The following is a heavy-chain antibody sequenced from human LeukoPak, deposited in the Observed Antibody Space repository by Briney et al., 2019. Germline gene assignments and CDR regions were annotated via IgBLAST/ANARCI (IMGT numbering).Heavy chain of an antibody. V-gene: IGHV4-31*03. D-gene: IGHD3-22*01. Sequence: PSETLSLTCTVSGGSISSGGYYWSWIRQHPGKGLEWIGYIYYSGSTYYNPSLKSRVTISVDTSKNQFSLKLSSVTAADTAVYYCGYYYDSSGPYGMDVWDQGTTVTVSS. CDR2: IYYSGST. CDR1: GGSISSGGYY. CDR3: GYYYDSSGPYGMDV. J-gene: IGHJ6*02.